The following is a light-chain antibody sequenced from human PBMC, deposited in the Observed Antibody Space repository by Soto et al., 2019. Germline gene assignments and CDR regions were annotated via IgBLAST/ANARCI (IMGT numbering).Light chain of an antibody. Sequence: EIVMTQSPATLSVSPGERATLSCRASQSVSSNLAWYQQKPGQTPKLLIYVASTRATGIPARFSGSGSVTEFTLTSSSRQSEDFAVYYCQQYNVLPLTFGGGTKGEFK. CDR3: QQYNVLPLT. CDR2: VAS. J-gene: IGKJ4*01. CDR1: QSVSSN. V-gene: IGKV3-15*01.